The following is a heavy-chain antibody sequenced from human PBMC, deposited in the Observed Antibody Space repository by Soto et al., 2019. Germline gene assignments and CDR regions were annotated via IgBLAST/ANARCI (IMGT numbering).Heavy chain of an antibody. J-gene: IGHJ6*02. CDR3: ARGAHYDFWSGYYPYYGMDV. D-gene: IGHD3-3*01. V-gene: IGHV3-30-3*01. Sequence: GGPLRLSCAASGFTFSSYAMHWVRQAPGKGLEWVAVISYDGSNKYYADSVKGRFTISRDNSKNTLYLQMNSLRAEDTAVYYSARGAHYDFWSGYYPYYGMDVWGQGTTVTVSS. CDR1: GFTFSSYA. CDR2: ISYDGSNK.